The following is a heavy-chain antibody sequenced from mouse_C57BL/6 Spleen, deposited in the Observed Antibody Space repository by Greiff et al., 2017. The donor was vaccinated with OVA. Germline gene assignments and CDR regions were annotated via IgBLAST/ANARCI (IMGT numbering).Heavy chain of an antibody. Sequence: QVQLQQPGPELVKPGASVKMSCKASGYTFTSYWITWVKQRPGQGLEWIGDIYPGSGSTNYNEKFKSKATLTVDTSSSTAYVQLSSLTSEDSAVYYCARGGVSYWYCDVWGTGTTVTVSS. CDR1: GYTFTSYW. CDR2: IYPGSGST. CDR3: ARGGVSYWYCDV. V-gene: IGHV1-55*01. J-gene: IGHJ1*03.